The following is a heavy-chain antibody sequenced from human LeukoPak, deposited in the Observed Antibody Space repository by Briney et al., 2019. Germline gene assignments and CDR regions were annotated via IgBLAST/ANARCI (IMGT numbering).Heavy chain of an antibody. D-gene: IGHD3-16*02. CDR2: ISSSSSYI. CDR3: AREINDYIWGSYRTNYFDY. J-gene: IGHJ4*02. CDR1: GFTFSSYS. V-gene: IGHV3-21*01. Sequence: GGSLGLSCAASGFTFSSYSMNWVRQAPGKGPEWVSSISSSSSYIYYADSVKGRFTISRDNAKNSLYLQMNSLRAEDTAVYYCAREINDYIWGSYRTNYFDYWGQGTLVTVSS.